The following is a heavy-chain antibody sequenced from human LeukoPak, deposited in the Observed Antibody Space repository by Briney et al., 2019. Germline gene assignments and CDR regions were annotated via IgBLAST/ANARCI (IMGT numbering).Heavy chain of an antibody. CDR3: ARAPDPNFYDRSGFDY. CDR1: GGSISSSTYY. CDR2: IHYSGST. Sequence: SETLSLTCTLSGGSISSSTYYCSWVRQHPGNCLEWIGYIHYSGSTYYNPSLKSRVTISVDTSKNQFSLNLSSVTAADTAVYYCARAPDPNFYDRSGFDYWGQGTLITVSS. V-gene: IGHV4-31*03. D-gene: IGHD3-22*01. J-gene: IGHJ4*02.